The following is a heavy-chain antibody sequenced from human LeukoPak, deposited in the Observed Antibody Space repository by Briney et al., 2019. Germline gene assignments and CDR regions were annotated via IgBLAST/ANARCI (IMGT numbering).Heavy chain of an antibody. CDR3: ARQFDGSHPNAFDI. J-gene: IGHJ3*02. Sequence: PGGSLRLSCAASGFTFSTHGMHWVRQAPGKRLEWVAVTWYDGSYKYYGDSVKGRFTISRDNSKNTLYLQMASLRVEDTAVYYCARQFDGSHPNAFDIWGQGTMVTVSS. V-gene: IGHV3-33*01. CDR1: GFTFSTHG. CDR2: TWYDGSYK. D-gene: IGHD1-26*01.